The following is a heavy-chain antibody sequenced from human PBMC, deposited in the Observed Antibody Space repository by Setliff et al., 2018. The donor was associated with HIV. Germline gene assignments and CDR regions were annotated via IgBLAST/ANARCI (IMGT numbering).Heavy chain of an antibody. V-gene: IGHV4-4*07. CDR1: GGSISNFY. D-gene: IGHD3-22*01. J-gene: IGHJ4*02. Sequence: SETLSLTCSVSGGSISNFYWSWIRQPPGKGLEWVGHIYSTGDTNYNPSLKSRVTLSADTSKNQLSLSLTSVTAADTAVYYCARVRLTMIMMVDYFDKWGQGTLVTVSS. CDR2: IYSTGDT. CDR3: ARVRLTMIMMVDYFDK.